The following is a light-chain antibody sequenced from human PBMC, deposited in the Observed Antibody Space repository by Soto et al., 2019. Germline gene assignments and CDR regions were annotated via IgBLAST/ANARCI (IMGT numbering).Light chain of an antibody. CDR3: QESYSTPRWT. CDR1: QSISSY. V-gene: IGKV1-39*01. J-gene: IGKJ1*01. Sequence: DIRMTQSPSSLSASVGDRVTITCRASQSISSYLNWYQQKPGKAPKLLIYAASTLQSGVPSRFSGSGSGTDFTLTTSSLQPEDFATYYCQESYSTPRWTFGQGTRWIS. CDR2: AAS.